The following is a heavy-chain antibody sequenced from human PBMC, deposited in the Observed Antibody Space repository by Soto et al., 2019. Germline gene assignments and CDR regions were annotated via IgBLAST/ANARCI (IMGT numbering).Heavy chain of an antibody. V-gene: IGHV3-53*01. D-gene: IGHD2-15*01. CDR3: ATWLLREHAFDI. CDR1: GFIVNGKKY. Sequence: GGSLRLSCAGSGFIVNGKKYITWVRQAPGKGLDWVSGFYLADGTYYADSVKGRFTVSIDSSKNTVYLQMNNLSPEDTAGYYCATWLLREHAFDIWGLGTMVTVSS. CDR2: FYLADGT. J-gene: IGHJ3*02.